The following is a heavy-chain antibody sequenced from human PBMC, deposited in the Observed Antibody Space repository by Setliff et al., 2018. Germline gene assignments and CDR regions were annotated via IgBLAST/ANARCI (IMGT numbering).Heavy chain of an antibody. CDR3: ARASRFGTVKWRGDYYMDV. D-gene: IGHD3-10*01. J-gene: IGHJ6*03. CDR2: INTNTGNP. V-gene: IGHV7-4-1*02. Sequence: ASVKVSCKASGYTFTTYAMGWTRQAPGQRLEWMGWINTNTGNPSYAQGFTGRFVFSLDTSVSTAYLQISSLKPEDTAVYYCARASRFGTVKWRGDYYMDVWGKGTTVTVSS. CDR1: GYTFTTYA.